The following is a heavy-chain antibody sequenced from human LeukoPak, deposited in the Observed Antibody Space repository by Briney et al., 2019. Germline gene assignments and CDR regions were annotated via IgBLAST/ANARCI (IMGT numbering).Heavy chain of an antibody. CDR2: IKSDGST. D-gene: IGHD3-22*01. CDR3: ARAPSEIGGYYPEYFRH. J-gene: IGHJ1*01. V-gene: IGHV3-74*01. CDR1: GFTFSTYW. Sequence: HPGGSLRLSCAASGFTFSTYWMHWVRQAPGKGLVWVSRIKSDGSTNYADSVKGRFTISRDNANNTLSLQMNSLSPEDTGVYYCARAPSEIGGYYPEYFRHWGQGTLVTVSS.